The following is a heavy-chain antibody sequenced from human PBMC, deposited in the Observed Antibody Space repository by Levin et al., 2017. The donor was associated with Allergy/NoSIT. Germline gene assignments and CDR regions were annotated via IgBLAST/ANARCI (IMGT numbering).Heavy chain of an antibody. CDR3: ARDLGGELLAYYDGMDV. CDR1: GGTFSSYA. V-gene: IGHV1-69*13. J-gene: IGHJ6*02. D-gene: IGHD3-10*01. CDR2: IIPIFGTA. Sequence: SVKVSCKASGGTFSSYAISWVRQAPGQGLEWMGGIIPIFGTANYAQKFQGRVTITADESTSTAYMELSSLRSEDTAVYYCARDLGGELLAYYDGMDVWGQGTTVTVSS.